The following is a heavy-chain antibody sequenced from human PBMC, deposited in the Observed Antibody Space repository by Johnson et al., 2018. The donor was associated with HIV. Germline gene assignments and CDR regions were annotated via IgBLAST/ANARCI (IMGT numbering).Heavy chain of an antibody. D-gene: IGHD1-14*01. V-gene: IGHV3-53*01. J-gene: IGHJ3*02. CDR3: AKERAYIRSLDI. CDR2: IYAGGNI. Sequence: VQLVESGGGLIQSGGSLRLSCAASGFTVSSNYMSWVRQAPGKGLEWVSIIYAGGNIYYAHSVKGRFTISRDNSRNTLYLQINSLRAEDTAMYYRAKERAYIRSLDIWGQGTVVTVSS. CDR1: GFTVSSNY.